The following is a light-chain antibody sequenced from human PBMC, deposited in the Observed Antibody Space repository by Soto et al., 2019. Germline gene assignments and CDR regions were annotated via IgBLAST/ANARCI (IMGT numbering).Light chain of an antibody. CDR2: KVS. Sequence: DVVLTQSPLSLPVTLGQPASISCRSSQSLQYSDGNTYLNWFQQRPGQSPRRLIYKVSNRDSGVPDRFSGSGSVTDFTLRISRVEAEDVGVYYCVQSIHWPPYTFGQGTKLEIK. V-gene: IGKV2-30*01. CDR3: VQSIHWPPYT. J-gene: IGKJ2*01. CDR1: QSLQYSDGNTY.